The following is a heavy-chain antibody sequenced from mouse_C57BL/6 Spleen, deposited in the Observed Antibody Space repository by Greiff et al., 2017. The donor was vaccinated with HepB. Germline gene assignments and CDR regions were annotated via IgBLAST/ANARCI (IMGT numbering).Heavy chain of an antibody. J-gene: IGHJ1*03. CDR3: ARANFSHYYGSSPWYFDV. CDR1: GYAFSSYW. Sequence: VQLQQSGAELVKPGASVKISCKASGYAFSSYWMNWVKQRPGKGLEWIGQIYPGDGDTNYNGKFKGKATLTADKSSSTAYMQLSSLTSEDSAVYFCARANFSHYYGSSPWYFDVWGTGTTVTVSS. D-gene: IGHD1-1*01. CDR2: IYPGDGDT. V-gene: IGHV1-80*01.